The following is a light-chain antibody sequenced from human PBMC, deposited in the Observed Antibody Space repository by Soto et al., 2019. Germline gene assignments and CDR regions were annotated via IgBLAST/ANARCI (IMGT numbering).Light chain of an antibody. CDR2: EVI. CDR1: SSDVGGYNY. CDR3: SSYTSISTQV. Sequence: QSVLTQPASVSGSPGQSITISCTGTSSDVGGYNYVSWYQQHPDKAPKLIIYEVINRPSGVSNRFSGSKSGNTASLTISGLQAEDEADYYCSSYTSISTQVFGTGTKLTVL. J-gene: IGLJ1*01. V-gene: IGLV2-14*01.